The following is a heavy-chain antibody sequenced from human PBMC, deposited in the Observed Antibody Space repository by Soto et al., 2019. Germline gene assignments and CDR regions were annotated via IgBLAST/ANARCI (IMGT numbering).Heavy chain of an antibody. D-gene: IGHD6-13*01. Sequence: EVQLVESGGGLVQPGGSLRLSCAASGFTFSSYEMNWVRQAPGKGLEWVSYISSSGSTIYYADSVKGRFTISRDNAKKPLYLQMTSLRAEDTAVYYCARSQVYSSSNIDYWGQGTLVTVSS. CDR1: GFTFSSYE. V-gene: IGHV3-48*03. CDR3: ARSQVYSSSNIDY. CDR2: ISSSGSTI. J-gene: IGHJ4*02.